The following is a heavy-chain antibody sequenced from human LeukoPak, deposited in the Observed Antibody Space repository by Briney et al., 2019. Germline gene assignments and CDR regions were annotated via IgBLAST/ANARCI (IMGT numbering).Heavy chain of an antibody. CDR1: GYSFTSYW. CDR3: ARPYCSSTSCYTLFDY. J-gene: IGHJ4*02. V-gene: IGHV5-51*01. Sequence: GESLKISCKGSGYSFTSYWIGWVRQMPGKGLEWMGIIYPGDSETRYSPSFQGQVTISADKSISTAYLQWSSLKASDTAMYYCARPYCSSTSCYTLFDYWGQGTLVTVSS. CDR2: IYPGDSET. D-gene: IGHD2-2*02.